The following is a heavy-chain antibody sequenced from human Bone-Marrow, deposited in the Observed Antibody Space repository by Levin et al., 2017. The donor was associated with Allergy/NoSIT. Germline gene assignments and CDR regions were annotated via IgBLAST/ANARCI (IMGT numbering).Heavy chain of an antibody. V-gene: IGHV1-18*01. Sequence: GESLKISCKASGYTFTSYGISWVRQAPGQGLEWMGWISAYNGNTNYAQKLQGRVTMTTDTSTSTAYMELRSLRSDDTAVYYCGWVATIRRWEYFQHWGQGTLVTVSS. CDR1: GYTFTSYG. D-gene: IGHD5-12*01. CDR2: ISAYNGNT. CDR3: GWVATIRRWEYFQH. J-gene: IGHJ1*01.